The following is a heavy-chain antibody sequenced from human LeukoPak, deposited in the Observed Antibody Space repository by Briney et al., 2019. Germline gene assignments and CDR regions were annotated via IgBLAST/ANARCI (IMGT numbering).Heavy chain of an antibody. D-gene: IGHD2/OR15-2a*01. V-gene: IGHV3-53*01. CDR1: GFTVSSNQ. J-gene: IGHJ4*02. CDR3: VSFYETY. Sequence: PGGSLRLSCAASGFTVSSNQMTWVRQAPGKGLEWVSIIYGSGSTYYADSVKGRFTISKDNAKNTVYLQMNSLRAEDTAVYYCVSFYETYWGRGTLVTVSS. CDR2: IYGSGST.